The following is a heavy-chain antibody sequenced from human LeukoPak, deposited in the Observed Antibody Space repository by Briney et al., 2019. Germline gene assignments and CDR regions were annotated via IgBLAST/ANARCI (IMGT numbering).Heavy chain of an antibody. Sequence: SQTLSLTCAISGDSVSSNSAAWNWIRQSPSRGLEWLGRTYYRSKWYNDYAVSVKSRITINPDTSKNQFSLQLNSVTPEDTAVYYCARDPGIAAAGTGYDYYYYGMDAWGQGTTVTVSS. CDR2: TYYRSKWYN. D-gene: IGHD6-13*01. CDR3: ARDPGIAAAGTGYDYYYYGMDA. J-gene: IGHJ6*02. CDR1: GDSVSSNSAA. V-gene: IGHV6-1*01.